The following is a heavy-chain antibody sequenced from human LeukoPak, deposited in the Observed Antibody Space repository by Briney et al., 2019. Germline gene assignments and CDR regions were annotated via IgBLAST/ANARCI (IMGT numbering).Heavy chain of an antibody. CDR3: ATVVPAAMLHYYYGMDV. D-gene: IGHD2-2*01. J-gene: IGHJ6*02. Sequence: ASVKVSCKASGYTFTSYYMHWVRQAPGQGLEWMGIINPSGGSTSHAQKFQGRVTMTEDTSTDTAYMELSSLRSEDTAVYYCATVVPAAMLHYYYGMDVWGQGTTVTVSS. V-gene: IGHV1-46*01. CDR2: INPSGGST. CDR1: GYTFTSYY.